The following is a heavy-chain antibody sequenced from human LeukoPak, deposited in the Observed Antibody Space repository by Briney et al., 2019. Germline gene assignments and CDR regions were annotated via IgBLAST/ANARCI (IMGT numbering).Heavy chain of an antibody. Sequence: GASVKVSCKASGYTFTSYDINWVRQATGQGLEWMGWMNPNSGNTGYAQKFQGRVTMTRNTSISTAYMELSSLRSEDTAVYYCARAPPWDNWFDPWGQGTLVTVSS. CDR1: GYTFTSYD. CDR2: MNPNSGNT. D-gene: IGHD7-27*01. CDR3: ARAPPWDNWFDP. V-gene: IGHV1-8*01. J-gene: IGHJ5*02.